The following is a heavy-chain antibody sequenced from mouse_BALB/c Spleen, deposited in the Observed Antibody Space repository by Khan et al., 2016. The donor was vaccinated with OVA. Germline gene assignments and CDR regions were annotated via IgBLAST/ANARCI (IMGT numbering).Heavy chain of an antibody. CDR1: GFTFSSFG. D-gene: IGHD1-1*02. J-gene: IGHJ4*01. CDR3: ARILGIYAMDY. CDR2: ISSGSSTF. V-gene: IGHV5-17*02. Sequence: EVELVESGGGLVQPGGSRKLSCAASGFTFSSFGMFWIRQAPEKGLEWVAYISSGSSTFYYADTVKGRFTISRDIPKNTLFLQMTSLRSEDTAMYYCARILGIYAMDYWGQGTSVTVSS.